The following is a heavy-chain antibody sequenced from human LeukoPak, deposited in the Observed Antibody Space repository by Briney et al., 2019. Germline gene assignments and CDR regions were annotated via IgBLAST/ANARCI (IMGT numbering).Heavy chain of an antibody. CDR2: IYYTGST. D-gene: IGHD1-26*01. J-gene: IGHJ4*02. V-gene: IGHV4-59*12. CDR1: GGSISSLY. CDR3: ARGGSYLFDY. Sequence: PSETLSLTCSVSGGSISSLYWSWIRQPPGKGLEWIGYIYYTGSTNYNPSLKSRVTMSVDKSKNQFSLNLSSVTAADTAVYYCARGGSYLFDYWGQGTLVTVSS.